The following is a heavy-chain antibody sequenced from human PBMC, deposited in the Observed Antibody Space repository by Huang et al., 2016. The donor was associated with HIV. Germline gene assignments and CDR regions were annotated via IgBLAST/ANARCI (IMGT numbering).Heavy chain of an antibody. Sequence: QLLLQESGPGLVKPSEALALTCAVSGGSIRSSDYHWGWIRQPPGKGLEWIGSFYYKGSTHYSPSLKSRVTIALDTSKNLFFLNLTSMTAADTAVYYCARHREGPVAYYSGWGSHLNYMDVWGRGRTVVVSS. D-gene: IGHD3-10*01. CDR2: FYYKGST. CDR3: ARHREGPVAYYSGWGSHLNYMDV. V-gene: IGHV4-39*01. J-gene: IGHJ6*03. CDR1: GGSIRSSDYH.